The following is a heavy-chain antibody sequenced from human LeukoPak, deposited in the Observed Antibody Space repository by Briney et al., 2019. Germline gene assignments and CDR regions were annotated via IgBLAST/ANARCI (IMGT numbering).Heavy chain of an antibody. Sequence: GGSLRLSCAASGFNFSEFYMSWIRPAPGKGLEWVSYISSSGSTIYYADPVKGRFTISRDNAKNSLYLQMNSLRAEDTAVYYCARVLSSVHDYWGQGTLVTVSS. J-gene: IGHJ4*02. CDR3: ARVLSSVHDY. V-gene: IGHV3-11*01. CDR1: GFNFSEFY. CDR2: ISSSGSTI.